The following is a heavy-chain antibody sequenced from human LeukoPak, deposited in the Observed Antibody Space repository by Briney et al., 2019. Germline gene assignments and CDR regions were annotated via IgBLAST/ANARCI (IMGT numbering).Heavy chain of an antibody. D-gene: IGHD6-19*01. CDR1: GYRYSDYW. V-gene: IGHV5-51*01. J-gene: IGHJ4*02. CDR2: IYDGDSET. CDR3: ARTTTYSSGWYGAY. Sequence: GESLKISCKGSGYRYSDYWIGWVRQMPGKGLEWIGIIYDGDSETRYSPSLQGQVTISADKSINTAYLQWSSLKASDTAMYYCARTTTYSSGWYGAYWGQGTLVTVSS.